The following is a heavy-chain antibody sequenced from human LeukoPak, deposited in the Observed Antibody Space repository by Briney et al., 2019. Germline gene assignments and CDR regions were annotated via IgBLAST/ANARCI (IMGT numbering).Heavy chain of an antibody. CDR1: GYTLTGYY. D-gene: IGHD3-22*01. V-gene: IGHV1-2*02. Sequence: ASVKVSCKASGYTLTGYYMHWVRQAPGQGLGWMGWINPNSGGTNYAQKFQGRVTMTRDTSISTAYMELSRLRSDDTAVYYCAREPFHYYDSSGYQPDYWGQGTLVTVSS. J-gene: IGHJ4*02. CDR2: INPNSGGT. CDR3: AREPFHYYDSSGYQPDY.